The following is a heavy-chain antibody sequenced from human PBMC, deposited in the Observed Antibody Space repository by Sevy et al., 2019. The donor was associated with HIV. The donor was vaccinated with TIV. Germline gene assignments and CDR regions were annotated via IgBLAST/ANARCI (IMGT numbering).Heavy chain of an antibody. CDR3: ERSKVGVGDAFDI. CDR2: LNYEGSYT. V-gene: IGHV3-74*01. J-gene: IGHJ3*02. D-gene: IGHD3-16*01. Sequence: GGSLRLSCAASGFTFSSHWMQWVRQAPGKGLVWVSRLNYEGSYTKYADSVKGRFTNSRDNAKSTLYLQMNSLRAEDTALYYCERSKVGVGDAFDIWGQGTMVTVSS. CDR1: GFTFSSHW.